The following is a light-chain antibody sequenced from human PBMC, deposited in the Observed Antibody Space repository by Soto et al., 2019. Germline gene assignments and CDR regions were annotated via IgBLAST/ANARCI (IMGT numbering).Light chain of an antibody. CDR1: QSVSSSY. CDR3: PQYGSSPYT. Sequence: EIVLTQSPGTLSLSPGERATLSCRASQSVSSSYLAWYQQNPGQAPRLLIYGASSRATGIPERFSGSGSGTDFTLTISRLEPEDFAVYYCPQYGSSPYTFGQGTKLEIK. J-gene: IGKJ2*01. CDR2: GAS. V-gene: IGKV3-20*01.